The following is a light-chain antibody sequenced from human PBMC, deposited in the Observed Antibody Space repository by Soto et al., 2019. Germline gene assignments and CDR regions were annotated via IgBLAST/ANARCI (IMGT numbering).Light chain of an antibody. Sequence: DIVMTQSPDSLAVSLGERATINCKTSQSVLYSSNNKNYFAWYQQKPGQPPKLLIYWASTRESGVPDRFSGSGSGTDFTLTISNLQAEDVAVYYCQQYYGTPYTFGQGTKLEIK. V-gene: IGKV4-1*01. CDR2: WAS. CDR1: QSVLYSSNNKNY. CDR3: QQYYGTPYT. J-gene: IGKJ2*01.